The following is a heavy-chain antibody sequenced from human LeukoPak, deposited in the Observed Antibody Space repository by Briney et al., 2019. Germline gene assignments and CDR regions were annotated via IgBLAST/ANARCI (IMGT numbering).Heavy chain of an antibody. J-gene: IGHJ3*02. CDR1: GFTVRSNY. D-gene: IGHD3-22*01. Sequence: PGGSLRLSXAASGFTVRSNYMSWVRQAPGKGLEWVSVIYSGGSTYYADSVKGRFTISRDNSKNTLYLQMNSLRAEDTAVYYCARDSSGYYLPAFDIWGQGTMVTVSS. V-gene: IGHV3-53*01. CDR2: IYSGGST. CDR3: ARDSSGYYLPAFDI.